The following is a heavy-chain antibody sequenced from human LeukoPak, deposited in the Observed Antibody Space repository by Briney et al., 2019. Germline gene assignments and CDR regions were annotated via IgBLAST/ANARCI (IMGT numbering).Heavy chain of an antibody. CDR1: EFTFSSYP. J-gene: IGHJ4*02. D-gene: IGHD4-11*01. V-gene: IGHV3-23*01. CDR2: ISGSGGNT. Sequence: GGSLRLSCAASEFTFSSYPMSWVRQAPGKGLEWVSAISGSGGNTYYADSVRGRFTISRDNSKNTLYLQMNSLRAEDTAVYYCAKDPGYSNYHFDYWGQGTLVTVSS. CDR3: AKDPGYSNYHFDY.